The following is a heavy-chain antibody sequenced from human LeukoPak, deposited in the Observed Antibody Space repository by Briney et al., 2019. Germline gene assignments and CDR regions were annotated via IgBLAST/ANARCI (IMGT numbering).Heavy chain of an antibody. CDR3: ARDGYGGNSFDY. Sequence: ASVKVSCKASGYTFPGHHIHWVRQAPGQGLEWMGWINPKNGGTNYAQKFQGRVTMTRDTSINTAFMELSRLNSDDTAVFFCARDGYGGNSFDYWGQGTLVTVSS. CDR1: GYTFPGHH. CDR2: INPKNGGT. J-gene: IGHJ4*02. V-gene: IGHV1-2*02. D-gene: IGHD4-23*01.